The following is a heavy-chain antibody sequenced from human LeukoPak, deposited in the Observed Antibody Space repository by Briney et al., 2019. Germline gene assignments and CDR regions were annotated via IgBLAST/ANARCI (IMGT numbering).Heavy chain of an antibody. CDR3: ARGLYDILTVLDV. D-gene: IGHD3-9*01. V-gene: IGHV3-13*01. Sequence: GGSLRLSCTASGFTFSTYDMHWGRKATGTGLEWASGIGIAGDTHYSDSVKGRFTISRENAKNSLYLQMNSLRAGDTAVYYCARGLYDILTVLDVWGQGTTVTVSS. CDR1: GFTFSTYD. J-gene: IGHJ6*02. CDR2: IGIAGDT.